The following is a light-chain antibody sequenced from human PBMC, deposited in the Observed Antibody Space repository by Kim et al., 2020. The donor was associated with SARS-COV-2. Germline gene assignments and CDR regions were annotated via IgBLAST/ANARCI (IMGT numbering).Light chain of an antibody. CDR1: QSVSSN. CDR3: HQYDHWWT. Sequence: EIVMTQSPVTLSVAPGERVTLSCRASQSVSSNLAWYQQKLGQAPRLLIYGASTRATGIPARFSGSGSGTEFTLTISSLQSEDSAAYYCHQYDHWWTFGQGTKVDIK. V-gene: IGKV3-15*01. J-gene: IGKJ1*01. CDR2: GAS.